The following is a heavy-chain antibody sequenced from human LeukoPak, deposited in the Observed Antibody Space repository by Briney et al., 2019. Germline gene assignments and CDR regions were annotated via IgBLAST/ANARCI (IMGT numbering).Heavy chain of an antibody. Sequence: GESLKISCKGSGYTFNIFWIGWVRQMPGKGLQWMGVIYPDDSDIRYSPSFQGQVTISADKSIITAYLQWSSLKASDTAMYYCARHGRGSRSPNAFDFWGQGAMVTVSS. J-gene: IGHJ3*01. CDR2: IYPDDSDI. CDR1: GYTFNIFW. V-gene: IGHV5-51*01. CDR3: ARHGRGSRSPNAFDF. D-gene: IGHD3-10*01.